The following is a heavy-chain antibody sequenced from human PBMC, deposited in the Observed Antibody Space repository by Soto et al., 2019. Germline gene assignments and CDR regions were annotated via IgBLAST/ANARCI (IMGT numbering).Heavy chain of an antibody. Sequence: GGSLRLSCAATGFTFSTYSMVWLRRAPGRGLEWVSYISRSVSPTHYADSVKGRFTISRDNAKNSLYLQMDSLRVEDTAVYYRAKIETNSINFDYWGQGTLVTAPQ. CDR1: GFTFSTYS. J-gene: IGHJ4*02. D-gene: IGHD2-8*01. CDR3: AKIETNSINFDY. V-gene: IGHV3-48*01. CDR2: ISRSVSPT.